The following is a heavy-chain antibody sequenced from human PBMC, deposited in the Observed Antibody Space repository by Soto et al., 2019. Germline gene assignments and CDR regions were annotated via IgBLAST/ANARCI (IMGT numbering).Heavy chain of an antibody. J-gene: IGHJ6*02. V-gene: IGHV3-23*01. D-gene: IGHD3-10*01. CDR3: ANQRGKLTPYGMDV. Sequence: VGSLRLSCAASGFTFSSYAMSWVRQAPGKGLEWVSGISGSGGSTYYADSVKGRFTISRDNSKNTLYLQMNSLRADDTAVYYCANQRGKLTPYGMDVWGQGHTVTVSS. CDR1: GFTFSSYA. CDR2: ISGSGGST.